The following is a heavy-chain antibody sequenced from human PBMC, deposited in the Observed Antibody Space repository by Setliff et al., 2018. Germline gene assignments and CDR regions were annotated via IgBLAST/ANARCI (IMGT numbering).Heavy chain of an antibody. V-gene: IGHV4-38-2*02. Sequence: SETLSLTCTVSGGSITSGYYWCWIRQPPGKGLEWIGCFYHSGNTYYNPSLKSRVSIPPDTSRNQLSLRLSSVTAADTAVYYCARGYFGLAPTEDFWGQGTLVTVSS. CDR2: FYHSGNT. J-gene: IGHJ4*02. D-gene: IGHD3-3*01. CDR3: ARGYFGLAPTEDF. CDR1: GGSITSGYY.